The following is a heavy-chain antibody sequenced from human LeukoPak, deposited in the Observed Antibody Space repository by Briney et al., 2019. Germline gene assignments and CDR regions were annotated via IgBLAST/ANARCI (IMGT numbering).Heavy chain of an antibody. V-gene: IGHV1-8*02. Sequence: ASVKVSCKASGYTFTGYYMHWLRQATGQGLEWMGWMNPNSGNTGYAQKFQDRVTMTRNTSISTAYMELSSLRSEDTAVYYCALTTVTTGSYAFDIWGQGTMVTVSS. CDR3: ALTTVTTGSYAFDI. J-gene: IGHJ3*02. D-gene: IGHD4-17*01. CDR2: MNPNSGNT. CDR1: GYTFTGYY.